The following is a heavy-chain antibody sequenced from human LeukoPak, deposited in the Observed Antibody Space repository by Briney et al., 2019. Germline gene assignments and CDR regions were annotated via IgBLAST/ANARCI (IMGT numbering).Heavy chain of an antibody. V-gene: IGHV1-69*04. D-gene: IGHD3-10*01. CDR1: GYTFTSYY. CDR3: ARDHGRNGSGGAS. Sequence: ASVKVSCKASGYTFTSYYMHWVRQAPGQGLEWMGRIIPILGIANYAQKFQGRVTITADKSTSTAYMELSSLGSEDTAVYYCARDHGRNGSGGASWGQGTLVTVSS. J-gene: IGHJ5*02. CDR2: IIPILGIA.